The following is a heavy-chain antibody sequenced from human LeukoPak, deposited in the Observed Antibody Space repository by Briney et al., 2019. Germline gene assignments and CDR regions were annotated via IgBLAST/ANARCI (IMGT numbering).Heavy chain of an antibody. CDR3: TTGGYDYGSGPTRVGMDV. Sequence: GGSLRLSCAGSGFTFSNAWMSWARQAPGQGLDGVGRIKSKTDGGTTDYAAPVKGTFTISRDDSKNTLYLQMNSLKTEDTAVYYCTTGGYDYGSGPTRVGMDVWGQGTPVTVSS. V-gene: IGHV3-15*01. CDR1: GFTFSNAW. J-gene: IGHJ6*02. CDR2: IKSKTDGGTT. D-gene: IGHD3-10*01.